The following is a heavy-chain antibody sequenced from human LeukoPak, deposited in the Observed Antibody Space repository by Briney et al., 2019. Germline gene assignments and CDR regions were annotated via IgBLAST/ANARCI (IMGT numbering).Heavy chain of an antibody. V-gene: IGHV1-18*01. Sequence: ASVKVSCKASGYTFTSYGISWVRQAPGQGLEWMGWISAYNGNTNYAQKLQGRVTMTTDTSTSTAYMELRSLRSDDTAAYYCARSLYCSSTSCRYNWFDPWGQGTLVTVSS. CDR3: ARSLYCSSTSCRYNWFDP. D-gene: IGHD2-2*01. CDR2: ISAYNGNT. J-gene: IGHJ5*02. CDR1: GYTFTSYG.